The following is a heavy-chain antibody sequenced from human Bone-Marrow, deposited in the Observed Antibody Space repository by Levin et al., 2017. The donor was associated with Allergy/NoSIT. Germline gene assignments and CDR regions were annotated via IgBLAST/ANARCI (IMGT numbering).Heavy chain of an antibody. Sequence: TGGSLRLSCAVSGFTFSHYWMHWVRQAPGKGLVWVSYINSDGFITTHADFVKGRFTISRDNAKNTLYLQMDSLRAEDTAVYYCARSYLGSFDKWGQGTLVTVSS. D-gene: IGHD5-18*01. V-gene: IGHV3-74*01. J-gene: IGHJ4*02. CDR3: ARSYLGSFDK. CDR1: GFTFSHYW. CDR2: INSDGFIT.